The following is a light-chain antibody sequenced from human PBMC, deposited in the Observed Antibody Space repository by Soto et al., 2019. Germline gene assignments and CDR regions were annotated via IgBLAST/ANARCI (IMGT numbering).Light chain of an antibody. Sequence: DIQMTQSPSPLSASIGDRVTITCRASQSIDNSLAWYQQKPGKAPHLLIYDASRLETGVSLRFSGSGSGTEFTLTISGLQADDFATYFCQHYNGYPYTFGPGTKV. J-gene: IGKJ2*01. CDR1: QSIDNS. CDR2: DAS. V-gene: IGKV1-5*01. CDR3: QHYNGYPYT.